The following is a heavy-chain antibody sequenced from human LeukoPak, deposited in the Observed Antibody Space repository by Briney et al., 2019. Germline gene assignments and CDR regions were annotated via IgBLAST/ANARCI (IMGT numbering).Heavy chain of an antibody. D-gene: IGHD3-9*01. CDR2: INQDEGQK. CDR1: GFNIRNNW. V-gene: IGHV3-7*01. CDR3: PRDNYDI. J-gene: IGHJ4*02. Sequence: GGSLRLSCEASGFNIRNNWMSWVRMAPGKGLEYVANINQDEGQKYYVDSVKGRFTISKDTPKNSLNLQMNSLRAEDTGVYYCPRDNYDIRGQGTLVTVSS.